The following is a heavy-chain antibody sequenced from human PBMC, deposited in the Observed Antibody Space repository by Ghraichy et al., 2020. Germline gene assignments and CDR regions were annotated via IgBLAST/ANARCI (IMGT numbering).Heavy chain of an antibody. CDR3: ARGDYYCSGGSCSGWFDP. CDR2: IYYSGST. D-gene: IGHD2-15*01. Sequence: SETLSLTCTVSGGSISSDYWSWIRQPPGKGLEWIGYIYYSGSTNYNPSLKSRVTISVDTSKNQFSLKLSSVTAADTAVYYCARGDYYCSGGSCSGWFDPWGQGTLVTVSS. V-gene: IGHV4-59*01. CDR1: GGSISSDY. J-gene: IGHJ5*02.